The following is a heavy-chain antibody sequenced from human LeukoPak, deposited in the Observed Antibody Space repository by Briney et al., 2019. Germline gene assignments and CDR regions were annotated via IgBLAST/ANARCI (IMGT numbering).Heavy chain of an antibody. Sequence: VASVKVSCKASGYTFTSYYMHWVQQAPGQGLEWMGIINPSGGSTSYAQKFQGRVTMTRDTSTSTVYMELSSLRSEDTAVYYCARDPRTDARSSSWLYFDYWGQGTLVTVSS. CDR1: GYTFTSYY. CDR2: INPSGGST. CDR3: ARDPRTDARSSSWLYFDY. D-gene: IGHD6-13*01. J-gene: IGHJ4*02. V-gene: IGHV1-46*01.